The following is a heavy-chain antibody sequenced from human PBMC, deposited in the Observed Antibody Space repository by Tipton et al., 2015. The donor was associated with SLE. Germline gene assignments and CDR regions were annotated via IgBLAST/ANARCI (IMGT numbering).Heavy chain of an antibody. CDR2: INHSGGT. CDR1: GGSFSGYY. J-gene: IGHJ6*02. V-gene: IGHV4-34*01. Sequence: GLVKPSETLSLTCAVYGGSFSGYYWSWIRQPPGKGLEWIGEINHSGGTNYNPSLKSRVTMSVDTAKNQFSLKLTSVTAADTAVYYCARGMLTWRGAIVGVDVWGQGTTVNVSS. D-gene: IGHD2-8*01. CDR3: ARGMLTWRGAIVGVDV.